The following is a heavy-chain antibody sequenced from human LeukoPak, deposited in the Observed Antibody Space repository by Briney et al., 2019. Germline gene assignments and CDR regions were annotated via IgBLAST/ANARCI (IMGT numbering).Heavy chain of an antibody. J-gene: IGHJ4*02. Sequence: GGSLRLSCAASGFTFSSYSMNWVRQAPGKGLEWVSSISSSSSYIYYADSVKGRFTISRDNAKNSLYLQMNSLRAEDTAVYYCARGYSSSHVPFDYWGQGTLVTVSS. D-gene: IGHD6-6*01. CDR1: GFTFSSYS. CDR2: ISSSSSYI. V-gene: IGHV3-21*01. CDR3: ARGYSSSHVPFDY.